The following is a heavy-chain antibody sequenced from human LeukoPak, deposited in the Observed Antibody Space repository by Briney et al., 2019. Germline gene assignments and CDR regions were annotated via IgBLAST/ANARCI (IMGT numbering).Heavy chain of an antibody. V-gene: IGHV3-74*01. CDR3: AREWALPGAYYMDV. CDR1: GFTFSTYW. J-gene: IGHJ6*03. Sequence: PGGSLRLSCAASGFTFSTYWMHWGRQAPGKGLVWVSRISSDGRNTIYADSVKGRFTISRDSANNTLFLQMNSLRGDDTAVYYCAREWALPGAYYMDVWGKGTTVTVSS. CDR2: ISSDGRNT. D-gene: IGHD7-27*01.